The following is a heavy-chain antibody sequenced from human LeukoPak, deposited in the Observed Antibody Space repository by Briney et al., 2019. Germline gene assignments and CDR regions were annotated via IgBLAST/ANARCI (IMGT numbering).Heavy chain of an antibody. Sequence: ASVRVSCKASGYTFTSYYMHWVRQAPGQGLEWMGIINPNGGSTSYAQKFQGRVTMTRDTSTSTLYMELSSLRPEDTAVYYCARDGWSEMGTILREVVSDYWGQGTLVTVSS. CDR1: GYTFTSYY. D-gene: IGHD5-24*01. CDR2: INPNGGST. V-gene: IGHV1-46*01. CDR3: ARDGWSEMGTILREVVSDY. J-gene: IGHJ4*02.